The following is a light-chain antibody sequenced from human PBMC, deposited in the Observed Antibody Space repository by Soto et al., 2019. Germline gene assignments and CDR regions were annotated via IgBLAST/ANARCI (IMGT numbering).Light chain of an antibody. J-gene: IGKJ1*01. CDR2: GAS. CDR3: QQYKNWPPNT. CDR1: QSVTSN. V-gene: IGKV3-15*01. Sequence: EIVMTQSPGTLSLSPGERATLSCRASQSVTSNLAWYQQKPGQAPRLLIYGASTRAIGIPARFSGGGSGTEFTLTISSLQSEDFAVYYCQQYKNWPPNTFGQGTKVDIK.